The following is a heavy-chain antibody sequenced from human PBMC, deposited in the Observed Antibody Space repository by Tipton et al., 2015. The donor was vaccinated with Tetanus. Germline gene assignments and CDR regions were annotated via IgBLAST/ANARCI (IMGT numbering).Heavy chain of an antibody. Sequence: QLVQSGAEVKPSGTLSLTCSVSGGSVNSGTYYWSWIRQPPGEGLEWLGDIYYGGATQYNPSLESRVTISMDTSKSQVSLRLTSVTAADTAIYYCARAANNSRRRGYDVWGQGTKVIVSS. J-gene: IGHJ3*01. CDR1: GGSVNSGTYY. D-gene: IGHD2/OR15-2a*01. CDR2: IYYGGAT. CDR3: ARAANNSRRRGYDV. V-gene: IGHV4-61*01.